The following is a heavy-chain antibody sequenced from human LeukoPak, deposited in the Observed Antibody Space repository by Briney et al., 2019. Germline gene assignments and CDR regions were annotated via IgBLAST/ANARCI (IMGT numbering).Heavy chain of an antibody. CDR1: GFTFSSYA. V-gene: IGHV3-30-3*01. Sequence: PGRSLRLSCAASGFTFSSYAMHWVRQAPGKGLEWVAVISYDGSNKYYADSVKGRFTISRDNSKNTLYLQMNSLRAEDTAVYYCARDLSGSSHWDYWGQGTLVTVSS. D-gene: IGHD1-26*01. CDR3: ARDLSGSSHWDY. CDR2: ISYDGSNK. J-gene: IGHJ4*02.